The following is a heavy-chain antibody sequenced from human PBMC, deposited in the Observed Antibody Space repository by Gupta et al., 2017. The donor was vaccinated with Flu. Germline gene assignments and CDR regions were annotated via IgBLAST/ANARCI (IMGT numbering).Heavy chain of an antibody. CDR3: ARGEMDTGINWFDP. J-gene: IGHJ5*02. D-gene: IGHD5-24*01. CDR1: LLTFSSSS. CDR2: IRCTTSYI. V-gene: IGHV3-21*01. Sequence: EVLLGEYGGGVFKPGGSLRLSCEASLLTFSSSSMHWVRQAPGKGRGWVTAIRCTTSYIYYAGSGRGRFTIARDNVKNLVYLQINVLRAEDTAVYYCARGEMDTGINWFDPWGQGTLVTVSS.